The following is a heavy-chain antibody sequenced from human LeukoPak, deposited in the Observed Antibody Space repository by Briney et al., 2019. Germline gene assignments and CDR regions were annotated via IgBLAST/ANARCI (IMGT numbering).Heavy chain of an antibody. J-gene: IGHJ1*01. CDR2: ISSSGSTI. CDR1: GFTFSDYY. V-gene: IGHV3-11*01. Sequence: PGGSLRLSCAASGFTFSDYYMSWIRQAPGKGLEWVSYISSSGSTIYYADSVKGRFTISKDNAKNSLYLQMNSLRAEDTAVYYCARMDGYYDSSGYYYHAEYFQHWGQGTLVTVSS. CDR3: ARMDGYYDSSGYYYHAEYFQH. D-gene: IGHD3-22*01.